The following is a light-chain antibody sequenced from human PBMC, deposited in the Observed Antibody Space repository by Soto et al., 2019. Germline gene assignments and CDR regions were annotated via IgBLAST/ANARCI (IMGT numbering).Light chain of an antibody. Sequence: EIVLTRSPGTLSLSPGERATLSCRASQRVSSHSLAWYQQKPGQAPRTLIYGASSRATGIPDRFSASGSGTDFTLTISILEPEDFAVYYCHHYPRSSWTFGQGTKVEVK. CDR1: QRVSSHS. CDR3: HHYPRSSWT. J-gene: IGKJ1*01. V-gene: IGKV3-20*01. CDR2: GAS.